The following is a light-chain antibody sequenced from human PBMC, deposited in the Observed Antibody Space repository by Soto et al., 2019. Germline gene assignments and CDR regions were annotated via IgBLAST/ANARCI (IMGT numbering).Light chain of an antibody. Sequence: EMVVTQSPATLSVSPGERATLSCRASQDVSSNLAWYQQKPGQAPRLLIYGASSRATGIPDRFSGSGSGTDFTLTISRLEPEDFAVYYCQQYGSSPLFTFGPGTKVDIK. CDR2: GAS. J-gene: IGKJ3*01. V-gene: IGKV3-20*01. CDR3: QQYGSSPLFT. CDR1: QDVSSN.